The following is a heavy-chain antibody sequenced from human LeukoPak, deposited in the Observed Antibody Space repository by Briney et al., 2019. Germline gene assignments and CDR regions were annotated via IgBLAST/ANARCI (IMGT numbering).Heavy chain of an antibody. V-gene: IGHV1-8*03. CDR2: MNPNSGNT. Sequence: ASVKVSCKASGYTFTSYDINWVRQATGQGLEWMGWMNPNSGNTGYAQKFQGRVTITRNTSISTAYMELSSLRSEDTAVYYCARNLGYCSSTSCYDYYYYMDVWGKGTTVTVSS. D-gene: IGHD2-2*01. CDR3: ARNLGYCSSTSCYDYYYYMDV. CDR1: GYTFTSYD. J-gene: IGHJ6*03.